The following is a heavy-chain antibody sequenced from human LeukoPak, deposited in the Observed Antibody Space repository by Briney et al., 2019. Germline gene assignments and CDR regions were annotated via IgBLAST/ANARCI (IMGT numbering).Heavy chain of an antibody. CDR2: ISSNGYYI. Sequence: GGSLRISCAASGFTFSRFTMNWGRQAPGKGLEWDSSISSNGYYIYYDDSQRGRVTISRDNAKNSLYLQINSLRAGDTAVYYCARDRGGSYSAIDYWGQGTLVTVSS. V-gene: IGHV3-21*01. D-gene: IGHD1-26*01. CDR1: GFTFSRFT. CDR3: ARDRGGSYSAIDY. J-gene: IGHJ4*02.